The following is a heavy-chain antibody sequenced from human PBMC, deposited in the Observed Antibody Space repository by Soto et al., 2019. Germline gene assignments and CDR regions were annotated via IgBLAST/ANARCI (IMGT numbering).Heavy chain of an antibody. V-gene: IGHV1-69*01. CDR3: ASQWELTFAY. Sequence: QVQLVQSGAEVKKPGASVKVSCKAAGGTFSSYAISWVRQAPGQGLEWMGGIIPIFGTANYAQKFQGRVTITADDSTRTAYMELRSLRSEDTAVYYCASQWELTFAYWGQGPLVTVSS. J-gene: IGHJ4*02. CDR2: IIPIFGTA. D-gene: IGHD1-26*01. CDR1: GGTFSSYA.